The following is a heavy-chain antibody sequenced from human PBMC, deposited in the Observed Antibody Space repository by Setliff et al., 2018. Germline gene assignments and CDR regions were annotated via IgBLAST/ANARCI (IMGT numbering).Heavy chain of an antibody. CDR3: ARSAGYSSSWYNYYYGMDV. CDR1: GYSISSGYY. D-gene: IGHD6-13*01. CDR2: IYHSGST. Sequence: SETLSLTCAFSGYSISSGYYWGWIRQPPGKGLEWIGSIYHSGSTYYNPSLKSRVTISVDTSKNQFSLKLSSVTAADTAVYYCARSAGYSSSWYNYYYGMDVWGQGTTVTVSS. J-gene: IGHJ6*02. V-gene: IGHV4-38-2*01.